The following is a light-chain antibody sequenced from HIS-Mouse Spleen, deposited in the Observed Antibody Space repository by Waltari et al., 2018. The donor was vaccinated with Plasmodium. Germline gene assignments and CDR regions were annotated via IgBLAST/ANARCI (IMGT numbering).Light chain of an antibody. J-gene: IGLJ2*01. CDR1: SLRSYY. CDR3: NSRDSSGTHGV. CDR2: GKN. V-gene: IGLV3-19*01. Sequence: SSELTQDPAVSVALGQTVRITCQGHSLRSYYASWYQQKPGQAPVLVIYGKNNRPSGIPDRFSGSSSGKTASLTITGAQAEDEADYYCNSRDSSGTHGVFGGGTKLTVL.